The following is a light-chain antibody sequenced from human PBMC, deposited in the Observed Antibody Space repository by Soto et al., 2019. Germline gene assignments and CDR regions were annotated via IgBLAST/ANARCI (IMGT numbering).Light chain of an antibody. Sequence: EIALTQSPGTLSLSPGERATLSCRASQSVTANYLAWYQQKPGQAPRLLIYAASIGATGVPDRFSGSGSGTDFTITISRLEPEDFAVYYCLQYAVPLWTFCQGTKVEIK. CDR2: AAS. V-gene: IGKV3-20*01. CDR1: QSVTANY. CDR3: LQYAVPLWT. J-gene: IGKJ1*01.